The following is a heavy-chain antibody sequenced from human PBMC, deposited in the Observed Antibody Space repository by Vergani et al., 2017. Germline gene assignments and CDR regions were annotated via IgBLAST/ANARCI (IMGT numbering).Heavy chain of an antibody. D-gene: IGHD1-1*01. J-gene: IGHJ6*02. V-gene: IGHV3-20*04. CDR2: INWNGGST. CDR1: GFTFSSYS. Sequence: EVQLVESGGGLVKPGGSLRLSCAASGFTFSSYSMNWVRQAPGKGLEWVSGINWNGGSTGYADSVKGRFTISRDNAKNSLYLQMNSLRAEDTALYYCARATLERRNYYGMDVWGQGTTVTVSS. CDR3: ARATLERRNYYGMDV.